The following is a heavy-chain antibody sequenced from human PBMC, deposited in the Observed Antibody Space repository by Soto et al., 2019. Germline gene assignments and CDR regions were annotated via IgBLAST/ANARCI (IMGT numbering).Heavy chain of an antibody. J-gene: IGHJ6*02. V-gene: IGHV4-61*01. CDR3: ARDGQGMDV. Sequence: SAAMSVTCTVSCGSISGGSYHCTWLRQTPGKGLEWIGYIHVSGSTNDNPALKGRATMSIDTSKNQFALKLSSVTAADTAVYYCARDGQGMDVWGQGTKVTVSS. CDR2: IHVSGST. CDR1: CGSISGGSYH.